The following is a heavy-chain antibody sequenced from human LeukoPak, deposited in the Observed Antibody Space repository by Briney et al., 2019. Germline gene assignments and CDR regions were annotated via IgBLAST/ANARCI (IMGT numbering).Heavy chain of an antibody. CDR3: ARQWLING. Sequence: GGSLRLSCAASGFTFSSYAMNWVRQAPGMGLEWVSSISESGGTTDYADSVKGRFTISRDNSKNTLYLQMNSLRAEDTAVYYCARQWLINGWGQGILVTVSS. CDR2: ISESGGTT. V-gene: IGHV3-23*01. J-gene: IGHJ4*02. D-gene: IGHD6-19*01. CDR1: GFTFSSYA.